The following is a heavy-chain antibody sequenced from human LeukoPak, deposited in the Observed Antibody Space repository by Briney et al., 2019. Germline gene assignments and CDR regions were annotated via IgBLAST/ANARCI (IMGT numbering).Heavy chain of an antibody. Sequence: GASVKVSCKVSGYTLTELSMHWVRQAPGKGLEWMGGFDPEDGETIHAQKFQGRVTMTEDTSTDTAYMELSSLRSEDTAVYYCATDALGHYYDSSGYYPTWDYWGQGTLVTVSS. J-gene: IGHJ4*02. D-gene: IGHD3-22*01. V-gene: IGHV1-24*01. CDR1: GYTLTELS. CDR2: FDPEDGET. CDR3: ATDALGHYYDSSGYYPTWDY.